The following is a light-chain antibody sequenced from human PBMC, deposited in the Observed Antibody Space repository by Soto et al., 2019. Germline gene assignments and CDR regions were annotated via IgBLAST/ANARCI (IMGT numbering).Light chain of an antibody. CDR1: QGLNSN. V-gene: IGKV1D-13*01. J-gene: IGKJ3*01. CDR2: AAS. Sequence: AIQLTQSPSSLSASVGDRVTITCRASQGLNSNLAWYQQKPGKAPKLLMYAASTLQKGVPSRFSVNGSGTDFTLTISSLQPEDFATYYCQQSSNYFTFGPGTKVDI. CDR3: QQSSNYFT.